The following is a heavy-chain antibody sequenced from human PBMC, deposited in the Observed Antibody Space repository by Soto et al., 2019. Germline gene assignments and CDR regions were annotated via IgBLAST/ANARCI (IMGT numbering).Heavy chain of an antibody. Sequence: EVQLVESGGGLVQPGGSLRLSCAASGFTFSSYWMSWVRQAPGKGLEWVANIKQDGSEKYYVDSVKGRFTISRDNAKNSLYLQMNSLRAEDTAVYYCARQGTVDPGYYFDYWGQGTLVTVSS. CDR3: ARQGTVDPGYYFDY. CDR1: GFTFSSYW. CDR2: IKQDGSEK. D-gene: IGHD4-17*01. V-gene: IGHV3-7*03. J-gene: IGHJ4*02.